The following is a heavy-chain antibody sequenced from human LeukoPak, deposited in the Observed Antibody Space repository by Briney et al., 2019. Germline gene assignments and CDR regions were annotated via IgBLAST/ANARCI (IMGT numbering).Heavy chain of an antibody. CDR3: ARDQNIVVVPRAYDAFDI. D-gene: IGHD2-2*01. Sequence: ASVKVSCKASGGTFSSYAISWVRQAPGQGLEWMGGIIPIFGTANYAQKFQGRVTITADESTSTAYMELSSLRSVDTAVYYCARDQNIVVVPRAYDAFDIWGQGTMVTVSS. CDR2: IIPIFGTA. V-gene: IGHV1-69*13. CDR1: GGTFSSYA. J-gene: IGHJ3*02.